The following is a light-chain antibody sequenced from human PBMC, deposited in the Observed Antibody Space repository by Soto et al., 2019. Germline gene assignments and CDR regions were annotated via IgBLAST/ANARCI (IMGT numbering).Light chain of an antibody. CDR3: QQYDRRPLP. Sequence: EIVLTQSPGTLSLSPGERATLSCRTSQSLDRNYLAWYQQKPGQAPRLLIYGASTRAAGVPDRFSGGGSGTDFTLTISTLEPEDFAVYYCQQYDRRPLPFGGGTKVEIK. CDR1: QSLDRNY. V-gene: IGKV3-20*01. J-gene: IGKJ4*01. CDR2: GAS.